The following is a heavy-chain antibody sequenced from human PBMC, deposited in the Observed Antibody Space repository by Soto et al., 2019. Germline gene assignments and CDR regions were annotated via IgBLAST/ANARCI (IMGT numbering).Heavy chain of an antibody. J-gene: IGHJ6*02. Sequence: GGSLRLSCAASGFTFSTYWMNWVRQTPGKGLMWVSRISPDGSNRGYADSVEGRFTVSRDNAKNTLYLQMHSLRAEDTAMYYCAREYTAWPLAYGLDVWGQGTTVTVSS. V-gene: IGHV3-74*01. CDR1: GFTFSTYW. D-gene: IGHD2-2*02. CDR2: ISPDGSNR. CDR3: AREYTAWPLAYGLDV.